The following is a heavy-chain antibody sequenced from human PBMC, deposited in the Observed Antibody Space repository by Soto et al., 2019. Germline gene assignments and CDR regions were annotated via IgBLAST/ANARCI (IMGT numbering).Heavy chain of an antibody. D-gene: IGHD3-16*01. CDR3: ARVWGALAPIAGWFGP. J-gene: IGHJ5*02. CDR2: IYQTGST. V-gene: IGHV4-4*02. Sequence: QVQLQESGPGLVKPSGTLSLTCAVSNGSITSGNWWSWVRQPPGKGLEWIGDIYQTGSTNYNPSLRSRVIISVDKSKNNFSLSLSSVTAADMAVYFCARVWGALAPIAGWFGPWGRGILVTVSS. CDR1: NGSITSGNW.